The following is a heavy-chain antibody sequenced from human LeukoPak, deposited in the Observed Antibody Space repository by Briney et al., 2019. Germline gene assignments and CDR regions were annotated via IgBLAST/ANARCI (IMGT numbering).Heavy chain of an antibody. Sequence: SVKVSCKASGGTFSSYTISWVRQAPGQGLEWMGGIIPIFGTANYAQKFQGRVTITTDESTSTAYMELSSLRSEDTAVYYCARDLVDDYVWGSYRPQRDYYYYMDVWGKGTTVTVSS. CDR1: GGTFSSYT. J-gene: IGHJ6*03. V-gene: IGHV1-69*05. CDR3: ARDLVDDYVWGSYRPQRDYYYYMDV. CDR2: IIPIFGTA. D-gene: IGHD3-16*02.